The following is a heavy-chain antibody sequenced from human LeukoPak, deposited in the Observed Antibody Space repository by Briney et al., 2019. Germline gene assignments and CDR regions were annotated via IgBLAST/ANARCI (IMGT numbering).Heavy chain of an antibody. J-gene: IGHJ6*03. CDR2: IRAYNSKT. CDR1: GYRFLSYG. CDR3: ARSSGSSEARYYYYMDV. Sequence: GASVKVSCKASGYRFLSYGINWVRQVPGQGLEWLGWIRAYNSKTSYSQNFQGRVTMTTDTSTSTAYMELRSLRSNDTALYFCARSSGSSEARYYYYMDVWGTGTT. D-gene: IGHD1-26*01. V-gene: IGHV1-18*01.